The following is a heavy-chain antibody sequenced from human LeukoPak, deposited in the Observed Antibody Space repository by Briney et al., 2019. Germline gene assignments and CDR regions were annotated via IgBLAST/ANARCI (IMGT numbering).Heavy chain of an antibody. CDR3: SQVVGYPPLVY. CDR2: IYSGGSA. D-gene: IGHD2-15*01. CDR1: GFPVNSNY. V-gene: IGHV3-53*01. Sequence: GSLKLSCAASGFPVNSNYISWGRPAPGEGLEWVSVIYSGGSAYYADSVKGRFTISRDNSKNTLYLQMNSLRAEDTAVYYCSQVVGYPPLVYWGQGTLVTVSS. J-gene: IGHJ4*02.